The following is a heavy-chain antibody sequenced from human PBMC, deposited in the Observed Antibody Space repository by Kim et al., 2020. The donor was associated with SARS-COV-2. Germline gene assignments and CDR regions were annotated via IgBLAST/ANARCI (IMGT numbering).Heavy chain of an antibody. CDR1: GYTFSNYA. J-gene: IGHJ4*01. V-gene: IGHV1-3*01. Sequence: AAVKVSCKASGYTFSNYAMHRVRQAPGQRLEWMGWINAGSGNTEYSQKFQGRLIITRDTSASTAYMELSSLRSEDTAVYYCARGGAVLRVLEWLSSYFDY. CDR3: ARGGAVLRVLEWLSSYFDY. D-gene: IGHD3-3*01. CDR2: INAGSGNT.